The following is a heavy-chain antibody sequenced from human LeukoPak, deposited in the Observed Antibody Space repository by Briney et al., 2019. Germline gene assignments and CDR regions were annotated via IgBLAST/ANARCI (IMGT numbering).Heavy chain of an antibody. CDR2: ISAYNGNT. D-gene: IGHD3-10*01. CDR3: ARDYYGSKSSSFDP. CDR1: GYTFTSYG. V-gene: IGHV1-18*01. Sequence: ASVKVSCKASGYTFTSYGISWVRQAPGQGLEWMGWISAYNGNTNYAQKLQGRVTMTTDTSTSTAYMELSSLRSEDTAVYYCARDYYGSKSSSFDPWGQGTLVTVSS. J-gene: IGHJ5*02.